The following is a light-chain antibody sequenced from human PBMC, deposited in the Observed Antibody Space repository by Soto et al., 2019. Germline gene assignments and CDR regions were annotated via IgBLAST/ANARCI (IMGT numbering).Light chain of an antibody. V-gene: IGKV1-5*03. CDR1: QTISSW. J-gene: IGKJ1*01. CDR2: KAS. CDR3: QQYGNSRGT. Sequence: DIQMTQSPSTLSGSVGDRVTVTCRASQTISSWLAWYQQKPGKAPKLLIYKASTLKSGVPSRFSGSGSGTDFTLTISGLEPEDFAVYYCQQYGNSRGTFGQGTKVDIK.